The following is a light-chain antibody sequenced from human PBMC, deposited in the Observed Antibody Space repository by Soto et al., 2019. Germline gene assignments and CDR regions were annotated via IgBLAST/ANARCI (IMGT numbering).Light chain of an antibody. Sequence: QSALTQPPSASGSRGQSVTISCAGSRSKIGSYDFVAWYQQHPGKAPKLIIYDVSERPSGVPDRFSGSKSGNTASLTVSGLQAEDEADYYCSSYAGRNNYVFGTGTNFTVL. CDR2: DVS. CDR1: RSKIGSYDF. CDR3: SSYAGRNNYV. J-gene: IGLJ1*01. V-gene: IGLV2-8*01.